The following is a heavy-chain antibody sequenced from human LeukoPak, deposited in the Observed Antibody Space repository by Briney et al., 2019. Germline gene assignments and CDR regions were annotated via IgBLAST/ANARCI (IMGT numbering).Heavy chain of an antibody. CDR3: AKDPHNYDILTGYFED. J-gene: IGHJ4*02. Sequence: GGSLRLSCEVSGFKLDDHAMHWVRQAPGKGLEWVALISADDSGKYYPDSVKGRFTISRDTSKNSLFLQMNSLRIDDTAFYYCAKDPHNYDILTGYFEDWGQGTLVTVSS. CDR2: ISADDSGK. V-gene: IGHV3-43*02. D-gene: IGHD3-9*01. CDR1: GFKLDDHA.